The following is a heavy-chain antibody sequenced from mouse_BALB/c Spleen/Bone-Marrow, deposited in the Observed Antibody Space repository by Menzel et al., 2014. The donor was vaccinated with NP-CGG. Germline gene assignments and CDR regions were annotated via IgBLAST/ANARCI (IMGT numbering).Heavy chain of an antibody. J-gene: IGHJ2*01. CDR1: GYAFSSYW. D-gene: IGHD1-1*02. CDR2: IYPGDGDT. CDR3: ARRGCSSGGSYVDY. Sequence: QVQLQQSGAELVRPGSSVKISCKASGYAFSSYWMNWVKHRPGQGLEWIGQIYPGDGDTNYNGKFKGKATLTADKSSSTASRQLNSLTSEESAVYFCARRGCSSGGSYVDYWGQGTTLTVSS. V-gene: IGHV1-80*01.